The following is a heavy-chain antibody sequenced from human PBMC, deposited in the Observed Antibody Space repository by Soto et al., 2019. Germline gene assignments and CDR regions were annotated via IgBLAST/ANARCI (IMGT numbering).Heavy chain of an antibody. D-gene: IGHD3-16*02. CDR2: TYYRSKWYN. CDR1: GDSVSSNSAA. Sequence: SQTLSLTCAISGDSVSSNSAAWNWIRQSPSRGLEWLGRTYYRSKWYNDYAVSVKSRITINPDTSKNQFSLQLNSVTPEDTAVYYCAREGDHDPRYDYVWGSYRLRVSFDYWGQGTLVTVSS. V-gene: IGHV6-1*01. J-gene: IGHJ4*02. CDR3: AREGDHDPRYDYVWGSYRLRVSFDY.